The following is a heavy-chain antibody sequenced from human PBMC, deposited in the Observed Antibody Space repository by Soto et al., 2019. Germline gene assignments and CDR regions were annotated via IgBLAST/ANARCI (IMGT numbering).Heavy chain of an antibody. Sequence: QLQLQESGPGLVKPSETLSITCTASGASINSSDFYWGWLRQTPGKGLEFIGSMYYSGTTYYNPSVKSRVTISGDAPKNQFTLQLISVTAAETAVYYCAVVDSTGNWFDPWGEGALVTVSS. CDR2: MYYSGTT. CDR3: AVVDSTGNWFDP. D-gene: IGHD6-25*01. V-gene: IGHV4-39*01. CDR1: GASINSSDFY. J-gene: IGHJ5*02.